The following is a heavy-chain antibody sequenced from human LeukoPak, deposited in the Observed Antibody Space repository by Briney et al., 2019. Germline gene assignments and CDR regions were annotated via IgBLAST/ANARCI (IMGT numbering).Heavy chain of an antibody. J-gene: IGHJ3*02. V-gene: IGHV4-59*01. D-gene: IGHD2-2*01. CDR3: ARHTLGYCSSTSCYVRFDAFDI. Sequence: SETLSLTCTVSGGSISSYYWSWIRQPPGKGLEWIGYIYYSGSTNYNPSLKSRVTISVDTSKNQFSLKLSSVTAADTAVYYCARHTLGYCSSTSCYVRFDAFDIWGQGTMVTASS. CDR2: IYYSGST. CDR1: GGSISSYY.